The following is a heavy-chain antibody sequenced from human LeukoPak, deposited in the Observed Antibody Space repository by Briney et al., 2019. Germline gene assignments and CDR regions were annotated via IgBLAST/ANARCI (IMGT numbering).Heavy chain of an antibody. V-gene: IGHV5-51*01. D-gene: IGHD6-13*01. CDR3: ASQLAAAGSYFDY. Sequence: RGGSLKISCKGSGYSFTSYWIGWVRQMPGKGLEWMGIIYPGDSDTRYSPSFQGQVTISADKSISTAYLQWSSLKASDTAMYYCASQLAAAGSYFDYWGQGTLVTVSS. CDR2: IYPGDSDT. CDR1: GYSFTSYW. J-gene: IGHJ4*02.